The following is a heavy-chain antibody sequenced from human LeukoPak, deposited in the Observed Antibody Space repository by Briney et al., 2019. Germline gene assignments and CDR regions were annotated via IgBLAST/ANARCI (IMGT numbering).Heavy chain of an antibody. CDR1: GFTFSSYW. CDR2: INSDGSST. Sequence: GGSLRLSCTASGFTFSSYWMHWVHQAPGKGLVWVSRINSDGSSTSYADSVKGRFTISRDNAKNTLYLQMNSLRAEDTAVYYCATVNRGYCSGGSCYYFDYWGQGTLVTVSS. J-gene: IGHJ4*02. CDR3: ATVNRGYCSGGSCYYFDY. D-gene: IGHD2-15*01. V-gene: IGHV3-74*01.